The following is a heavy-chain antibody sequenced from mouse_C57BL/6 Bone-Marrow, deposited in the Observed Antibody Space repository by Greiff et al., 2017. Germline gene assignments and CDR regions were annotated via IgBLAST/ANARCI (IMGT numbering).Heavy chain of an antibody. Sequence: ESGPGLVKPSQSLSLTCSVTGYSITSGYYWNWIRQFPGNKLEWMGYISYDGSNNYNPSLKNRISITRDTSKNQFFLKLNSVTTEDTATYYCASREVDGYRAWFAYWGQGTLVNVSA. CDR2: ISYDGSN. D-gene: IGHD2-3*01. V-gene: IGHV3-6*01. CDR3: ASREVDGYRAWFAY. J-gene: IGHJ3*01. CDR1: GYSITSGYY.